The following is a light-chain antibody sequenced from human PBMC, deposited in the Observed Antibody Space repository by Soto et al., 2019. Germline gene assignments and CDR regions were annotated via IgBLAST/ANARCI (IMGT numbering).Light chain of an antibody. CDR1: SSNIGAGYD. J-gene: IGLJ1*01. CDR3: QSYDSGLGVSYV. V-gene: IGLV1-40*01. Sequence: LLTHPASVSSAPRGGVTIIPTKSSSNIGAGYDVHWYQQLPGTAPKLLVYGNSNRPPGVPDRFSGSKSGTSASLAITGLQAEDEADYYCQSYDSGLGVSYVFGTGTKVTVL. CDR2: GNS.